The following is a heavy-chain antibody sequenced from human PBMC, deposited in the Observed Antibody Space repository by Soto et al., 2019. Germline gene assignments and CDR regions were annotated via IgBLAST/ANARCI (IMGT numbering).Heavy chain of an antibody. CDR1: VFTFSSYS. CDR2: ISSSSSTI. V-gene: IGHV3-48*02. Sequence: PGGSLRLSCAASVFTFSSYSMKLVRQSPGKGLEWVSYISSSSSTIYYADSVKGRFTISRDNAKNSLYLQMNSLRDEDTAVYYCARVGSTRGAFDIWGQGTMVTVS. CDR3: ARVGSTRGAFDI. D-gene: IGHD2-2*01. J-gene: IGHJ3*02.